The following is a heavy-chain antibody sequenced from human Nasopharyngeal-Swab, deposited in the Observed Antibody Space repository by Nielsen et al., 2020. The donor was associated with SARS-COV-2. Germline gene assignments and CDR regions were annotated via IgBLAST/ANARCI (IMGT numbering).Heavy chain of an antibody. D-gene: IGHD6-6*01. J-gene: IGHJ6*02. CDR1: GFTFSSYW. Sequence: GESLKISCAASGFTFSSYWMSWVRHAPGKGLEWVANIKQDGSEKYYVDSVKGRFTISRDNAKNSLYLQMNSLRAEDTAVYYCARDTYSSSSQLYYYGMDVWGQGTTVTVSS. CDR2: IKQDGSEK. V-gene: IGHV3-7*01. CDR3: ARDTYSSSSQLYYYGMDV.